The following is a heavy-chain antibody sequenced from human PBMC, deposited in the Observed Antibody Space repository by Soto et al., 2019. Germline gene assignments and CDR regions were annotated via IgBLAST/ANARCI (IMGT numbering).Heavy chain of an antibody. CDR2: IYSGGNT. J-gene: IGHJ5*02. CDR1: GFTVSSNY. V-gene: IGHV3-53*01. D-gene: IGHD2-15*01. CDR3: ARGIGGGRGRFDP. Sequence: EVQVEESGGGLIQPGGSLRLSCAASGFTVSSNYMSWVRQAPGKGLEWVSIIYSGGNTYFADSVKGRFTFSRDNSKNTLYLQMNSLRVEDTAVYYCARGIGGGRGRFDPWGQGTLVTVSS.